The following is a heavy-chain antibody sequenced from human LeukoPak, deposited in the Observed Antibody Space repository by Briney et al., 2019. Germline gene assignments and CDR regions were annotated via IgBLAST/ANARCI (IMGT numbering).Heavy chain of an antibody. CDR2: IYYSGST. CDR3: ARDSDYGDLRWNY. J-gene: IGHJ4*02. D-gene: IGHD4-17*01. V-gene: IGHV4-59*11. Sequence: SETLSLTCSVSGGPISSHYWSWIRQPPGKGLEWIGYIYYSGSTKYNPSLKSRVTISVDTSKNQFSLKLTSVTAADTAVYYCARDSDYGDLRWNYWGQGTLVIVSS. CDR1: GGPISSHY.